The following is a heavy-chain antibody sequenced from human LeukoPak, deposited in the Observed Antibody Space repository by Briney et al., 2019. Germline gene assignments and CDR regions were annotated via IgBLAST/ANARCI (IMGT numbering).Heavy chain of an antibody. CDR1: GGSISSGSYY. V-gene: IGHV4-61*01. D-gene: IGHD5-24*01. Sequence: PSETLSLTCTVSGGSISSGSYYWSWIRQPPGKGLEWIGYIYYSGSTNYNPSLKSRVTISVDTSKNQFSLKLSSVTAADTAVYYCARQGRDGYNGHFDYWGQGTLVTVSS. J-gene: IGHJ4*02. CDR2: IYYSGST. CDR3: ARQGRDGYNGHFDY.